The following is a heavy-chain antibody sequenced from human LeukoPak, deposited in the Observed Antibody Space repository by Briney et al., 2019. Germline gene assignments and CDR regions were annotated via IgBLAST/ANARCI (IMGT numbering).Heavy chain of an antibody. D-gene: IGHD2-15*01. CDR2: ISGSGGST. J-gene: IGHJ4*02. Sequence: GSLRLSCAASGFTFSSYAMSWVRQAPGKGLEWVSAISGSGGSTYYADSVKGRFTISRDNSKNTLYLQMNSLRAEDTAVYYCAKDRRCSGGSCYIYDYWGQGTLVTVSS. V-gene: IGHV3-23*01. CDR3: AKDRRCSGGSCYIYDY. CDR1: GFTFSSYA.